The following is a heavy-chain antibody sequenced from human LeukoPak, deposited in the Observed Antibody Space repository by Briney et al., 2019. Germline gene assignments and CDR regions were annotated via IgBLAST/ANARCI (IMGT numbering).Heavy chain of an antibody. J-gene: IGHJ4*02. CDR2: INHSGST. D-gene: IGHD3-16*02. CDR1: GGSFSGYY. Sequence: SETLSLTCSVYGGSFSGYYWSWIRQPPGKGLEWIGEINHSGSTNYNPSLKSRVTISVDTSKNQFSLKLSSVTDADTAVYYCARGRKRGDYVWGSYRPNTGFDYWGQGTLVTVSS. V-gene: IGHV4-34*01. CDR3: ARGRKRGDYVWGSYRPNTGFDY.